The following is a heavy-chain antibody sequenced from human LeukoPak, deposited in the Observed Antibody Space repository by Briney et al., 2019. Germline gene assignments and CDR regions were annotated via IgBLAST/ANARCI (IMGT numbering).Heavy chain of an antibody. CDR1: GGSISSSSYY. CDR3: ARAGARSPGWLRD. CDR2: IYYSGST. V-gene: IGHV4-39*07. Sequence: PSETLSLTCTVSGGSISSSSYYWGWIRQPPGKGLEWIGSIYYSGSTYYNPSLKSRVTISVDTSKNQFSLKLSSVTAADTAVYYCARAGARSPGWLRDWGQGTLVTVSS. D-gene: IGHD5-24*01. J-gene: IGHJ4*02.